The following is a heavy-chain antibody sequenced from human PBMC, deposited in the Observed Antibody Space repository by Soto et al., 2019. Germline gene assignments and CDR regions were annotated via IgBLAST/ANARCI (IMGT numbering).Heavy chain of an antibody. CDR3: ARDQASIVVVPAAMQGNWFDP. D-gene: IGHD2-2*01. Sequence: QVQLVQSGAEVKKPGASVKVSCKASGYTFTSYAMHWVRQAPGQRLEWMGWINAGNGNTKYSQKFQGRVTITRDTSASTAYMELSSLRSEDTAVYYCARDQASIVVVPAAMQGNWFDPWGQGTLVTVSS. V-gene: IGHV1-3*01. CDR2: INAGNGNT. J-gene: IGHJ5*02. CDR1: GYTFTSYA.